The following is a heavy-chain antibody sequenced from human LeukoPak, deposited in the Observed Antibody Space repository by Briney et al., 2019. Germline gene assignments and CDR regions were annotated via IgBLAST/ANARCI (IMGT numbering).Heavy chain of an antibody. CDR1: GGSFSGYY. V-gene: IGHV4-34*01. CDR2: INHSGST. Sequence: SETLSLTCAVYGGSFSGYYWSWIRQPPGKGLEWIGEINHSGSTNYNPSLKSRVTISVDTSKNQFSLKLSSVTAADSAVYYCARARYVNSFYAFDIWGQGTLVTVSS. D-gene: IGHD3-9*01. CDR3: ARARYVNSFYAFDI. J-gene: IGHJ3*02.